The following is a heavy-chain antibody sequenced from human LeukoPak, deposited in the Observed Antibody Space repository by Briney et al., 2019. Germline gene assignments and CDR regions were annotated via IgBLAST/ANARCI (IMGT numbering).Heavy chain of an antibody. J-gene: IGHJ6*02. CDR2: AGWAGGTT. V-gene: IGHV3-43*01. Sequence: GGSLRLSCATSGFNFDRYTIHWVRQAPGKGLEWVSLAGWAGGTTFYSDSVRGRFTISRDSGRKSVYLQMSNLRAEDTAVYFCARGGGLDVWGQGATVTVSS. CDR3: ARGGGLDV. D-gene: IGHD3-16*01. CDR1: GFNFDRYT.